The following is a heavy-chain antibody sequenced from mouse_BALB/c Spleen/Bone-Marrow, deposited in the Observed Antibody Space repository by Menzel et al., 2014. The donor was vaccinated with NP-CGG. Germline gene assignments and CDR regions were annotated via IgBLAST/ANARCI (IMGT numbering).Heavy chain of an antibody. CDR3: ARSAYYGNGAMDY. D-gene: IGHD2-10*01. Sequence: DVKLVESGPGLVKPSQSLSLTCTVTGYSITSDCAWNWIRQFPGNKLEWMGYISYSGSSSYIPSLKSRISITRDTSKNQFFLQLNSVTTEDTATYYCARSAYYGNGAMDYWGQGTSVTVSS. V-gene: IGHV3-2*02. J-gene: IGHJ4*01. CDR2: ISYSGSS. CDR1: GYSITSDCA.